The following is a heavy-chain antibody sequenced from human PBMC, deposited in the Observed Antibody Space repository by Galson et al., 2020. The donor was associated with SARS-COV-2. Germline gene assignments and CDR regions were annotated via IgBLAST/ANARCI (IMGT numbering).Heavy chain of an antibody. V-gene: IGHV3-21*01. Sequence: AGGSLRLSCAASGFTFSSYSMNWVRQAPGKGLEWVSSISSSSSYIYYADSVKGRFTISRDNAKNSLYLQMNSLRAEDTAVYYCASLYGLWFGESYYYGMDVWGQGTTVTVSS. CDR2: ISSSSSYI. CDR3: ASLYGLWFGESYYYGMDV. D-gene: IGHD3-10*01. CDR1: GFTFSSYS. J-gene: IGHJ6*02.